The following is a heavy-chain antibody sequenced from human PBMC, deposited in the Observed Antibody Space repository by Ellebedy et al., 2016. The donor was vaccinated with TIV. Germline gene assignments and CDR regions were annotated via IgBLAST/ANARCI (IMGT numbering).Heavy chain of an antibody. CDR1: GYTFTGYY. D-gene: IGHD4-17*01. CDR2: INPNSGGT. J-gene: IGHJ6*02. CDR3: ARDALYGDYEQGSDYGMDV. V-gene: IGHV1-2*02. Sequence: AASVKVSCKASGYTFTGYYMHWVRQAPGQGLEWMGWINPNSGGTNYAQKFQGRVTMTRDTSISTAYMELSRLRSDDTAVYYCARDALYGDYEQGSDYGMDVWGQGTTVTVSS.